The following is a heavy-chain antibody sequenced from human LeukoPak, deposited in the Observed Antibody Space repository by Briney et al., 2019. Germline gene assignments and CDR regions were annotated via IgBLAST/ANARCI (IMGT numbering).Heavy chain of an antibody. V-gene: IGHV3-7*01. CDR3: AIDMQPIGPYGCDI. J-gene: IGHJ3*02. Sequence: PGGSLRLSCAASGFTFSSYSMNWVRQAPGKGLEWVANIKQDGSEKYYVDSVKGRFTISRDNAKNSLYLQMNSLRAEDTAVYYCAIDMQPIGPYGCDIWGQGTSVTVSS. D-gene: IGHD3-22*01. CDR2: IKQDGSEK. CDR1: GFTFSSYS.